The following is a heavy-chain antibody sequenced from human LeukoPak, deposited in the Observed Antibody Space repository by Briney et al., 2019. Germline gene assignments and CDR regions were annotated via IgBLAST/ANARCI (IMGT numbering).Heavy chain of an antibody. J-gene: IGHJ3*02. CDR3: ARCYYDSSGYYYCGDAFDI. Sequence: ASVKVSCKASGYTFTSYDINWVRQATGQGREWMGWMNPNSGNTGYAQKFQGRVTMTRNTSISTAYMELSSLRSEDTAVYYCARCYYDSSGYYYCGDAFDIWGQGTMVTVSS. D-gene: IGHD3-22*01. CDR2: MNPNSGNT. CDR1: GYTFTSYD. V-gene: IGHV1-8*01.